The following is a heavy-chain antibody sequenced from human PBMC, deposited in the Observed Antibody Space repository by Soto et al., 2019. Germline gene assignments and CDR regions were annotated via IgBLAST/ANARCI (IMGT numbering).Heavy chain of an antibody. CDR3: ARWADFVLVEAFDI. CDR2: IIPILGIA. Sequence: GASVKVSSKASGGTLSSYTISGVRQAPGQGLEWMGRIIPILGIANYAQKFQGRVTITADKSTSTAYMELSSLRSEDTAVYYCARWADFVLVEAFDIWGQGTMVTVSS. V-gene: IGHV1-69*02. J-gene: IGHJ3*02. D-gene: IGHD3-16*02. CDR1: GGTLSSYT.